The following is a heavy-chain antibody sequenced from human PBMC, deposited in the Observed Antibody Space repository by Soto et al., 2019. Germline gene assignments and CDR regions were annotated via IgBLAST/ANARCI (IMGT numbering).Heavy chain of an antibody. Sequence: QVRLVQSGAEVKKPGASVKVSCKASGYIFTNYYIHWVRQAPGQGLEWMAIINPNGGSTNCAQEFQGRITLTRDTSTSTVYMDLSSLTSEDTAVYYCARGLYSADKRGQGTLVTVSS. D-gene: IGHD2-21*01. V-gene: IGHV1-46*01. CDR3: ARGLYSADK. J-gene: IGHJ4*02. CDR2: INPNGGST. CDR1: GYIFTNYY.